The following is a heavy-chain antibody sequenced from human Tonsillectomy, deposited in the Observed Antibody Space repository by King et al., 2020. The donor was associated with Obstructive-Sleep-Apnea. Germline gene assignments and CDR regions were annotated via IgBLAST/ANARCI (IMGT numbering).Heavy chain of an antibody. Sequence: VQLVESGGGVVQPGGSLRLSCAASGFSFSSYGMHWVRQAPGGGLEWVAFIRFDGSNQDYTDSVKGRFTISRDDSKNTLSLQMNSLRVEDTSVYYCAKDLGYRVVCWGQGTLVTVSS. CDR2: IRFDGSNQ. J-gene: IGHJ4*02. D-gene: IGHD2-2*01. CDR3: AKDLGYRVVC. CDR1: GFSFSSYG. V-gene: IGHV3-30*02.